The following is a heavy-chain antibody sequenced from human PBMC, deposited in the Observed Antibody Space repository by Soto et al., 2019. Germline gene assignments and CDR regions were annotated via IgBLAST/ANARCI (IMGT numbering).Heavy chain of an antibody. V-gene: IGHV3-11*01. CDR1: GFTFSDYY. CDR2: ISSGSSTI. D-gene: IGHD6-6*01. J-gene: IGHJ4*02. Sequence: GGSLRLSCVGSGFTFSDYYMSWFRQAPGKGLEWVSYISSGSSTISYSDSVKGRFTISRDSAKNSLYLQMNSLRAEDTAVYYCARDSSSSGYDYWGQGTLVTVSS. CDR3: ARDSSSSGYDY.